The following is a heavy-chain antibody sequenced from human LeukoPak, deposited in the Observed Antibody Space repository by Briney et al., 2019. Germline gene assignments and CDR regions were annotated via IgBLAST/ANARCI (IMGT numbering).Heavy chain of an antibody. V-gene: IGHV3-7*01. CDR2: IKQDGSEK. J-gene: IGHJ4*02. Sequence: HPGGSLRLSCAASGFTFSSYWMSWVRQAPGKGLEWVANIKQDGSEKYYVDSVKGRFTISRDNAKNSLYLQMNSLRAEDTAVYYCARDRYGIAVAGSFDYWGQGTLVTVSS. CDR1: GFTFSSYW. D-gene: IGHD6-19*01. CDR3: ARDRYGIAVAGSFDY.